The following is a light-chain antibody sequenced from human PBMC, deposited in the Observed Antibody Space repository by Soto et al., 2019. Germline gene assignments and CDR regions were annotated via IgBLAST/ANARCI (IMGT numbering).Light chain of an antibody. J-gene: IGLJ1*01. CDR2: DVT. V-gene: IGLV2-14*01. CDR3: GSYRISTAV. Sequence: QPALTQPASVSGSPGQSITISCTGTSSDVGGYNYVSWYQQYPGKAPKLMIYDVTNRPSGVSNRFSGSKSGNTASLTISGLQAEDEADYYCGSYRISTAVXGTRTKVPS. CDR1: SSDVGGYNY.